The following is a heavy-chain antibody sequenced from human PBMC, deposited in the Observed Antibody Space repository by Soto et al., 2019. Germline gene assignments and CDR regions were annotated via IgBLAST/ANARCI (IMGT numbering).Heavy chain of an antibody. CDR2: ITSSGSSI. V-gene: IGHV3-23*05. Sequence: GGSLRLSCAASGFAFSTYAMSWVRQAPGKGLEWVSAITSSGSSIYYADSVKGRFTISRDNSKNTLYLQMNSLRAEDTAVYYCAKHSSSWYDWFDPRGQGTLVTVSS. D-gene: IGHD6-13*01. CDR3: AKHSSSWYDWFDP. J-gene: IGHJ5*02. CDR1: GFAFSTYA.